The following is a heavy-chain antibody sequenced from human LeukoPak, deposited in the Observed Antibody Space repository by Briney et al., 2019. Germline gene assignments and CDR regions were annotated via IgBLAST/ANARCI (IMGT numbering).Heavy chain of an antibody. D-gene: IGHD4-17*01. CDR1: GFTFSNAW. CDR2: IKSKTDGGTT. CDR3: TTKVGQDYGDHFDY. J-gene: IGHJ4*02. Sequence: GGSLRLSCAASGFTFSNAWMSWVRQAPGKGLEWVGRIKSKTDGGTTDYAAPVKGRFTISRDDSKNTLYLQMNSLKTEDTAVYYCTTKVGQDYGDHFDYWGQGTLVTVSS. V-gene: IGHV3-15*01.